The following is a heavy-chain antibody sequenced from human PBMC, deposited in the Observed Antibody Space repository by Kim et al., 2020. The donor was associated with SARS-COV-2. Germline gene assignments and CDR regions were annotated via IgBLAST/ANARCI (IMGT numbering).Heavy chain of an antibody. CDR1: GGTFSSYA. J-gene: IGHJ4*02. Sequence: SVKVSCKASGGTFSSYAISWVRQAPGQGLEWMGGIIPIFGTANYAQKFQGRVTITADESTSTAYMELSSLRSEDTAVYYCASSSGAAQGIFDYWGQGTLVTVSS. V-gene: IGHV1-69*13. CDR2: IIPIFGTA. D-gene: IGHD2-15*01. CDR3: ASSSGAAQGIFDY.